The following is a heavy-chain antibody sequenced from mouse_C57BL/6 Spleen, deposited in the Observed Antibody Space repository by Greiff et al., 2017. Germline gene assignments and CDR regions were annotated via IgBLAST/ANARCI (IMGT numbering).Heavy chain of an antibody. CDR2: IYTRDGST. CDR3: ARPYYGNVWYFDV. Sequence: VQLQQSGPELVKPGASVKLSCKASGYTFTSYDMTWVKQRPGQGLEWIGRIYTRDGSTKYNEKFKGKATLTVDTSSSTAYMQLHSLTSEYSAVYYCARPYYGNVWYFDVWGTGTTVTVAS. J-gene: IGHJ1*03. V-gene: IGHV1-85*01. CDR1: GYTFTSYD. D-gene: IGHD2-10*01.